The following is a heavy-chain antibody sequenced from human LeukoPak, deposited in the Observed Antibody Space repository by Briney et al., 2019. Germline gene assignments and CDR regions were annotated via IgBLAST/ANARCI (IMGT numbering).Heavy chain of an antibody. CDR1: GYFFPNAW. D-gene: IGHD3-16*01. V-gene: IGHV3-30*03. CDR3: ARYGGFLDY. Sequence: GGSLRLSCTISGYFFPNAWLNWVRQAPGKGLEWVAVISYDGRNQYYADSVKGRFTVSRDNSKSTLYLQMNSLRGEDTAVYNCARYGGFLDYWGQGTLVTVSS. CDR2: ISYDGRNQ. J-gene: IGHJ4*02.